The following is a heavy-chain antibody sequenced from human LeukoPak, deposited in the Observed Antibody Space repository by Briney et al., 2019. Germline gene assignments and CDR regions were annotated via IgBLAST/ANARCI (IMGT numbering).Heavy chain of an antibody. V-gene: IGHV1-2*02. CDR3: ASDIVVVPAAMPPPTS. Sequence: ASVKVSCKASGYTFTGYYVHWVRQAPGQGLEWMGWINPYSGDTNYAQKFQGRVTMTRDTSISTAYMELSSLKSDDTAVYYCASDIVVVPAAMPPPTSWGQGTLVTVSS. CDR1: GYTFTGYY. D-gene: IGHD2-2*01. J-gene: IGHJ5*02. CDR2: INPYSGDT.